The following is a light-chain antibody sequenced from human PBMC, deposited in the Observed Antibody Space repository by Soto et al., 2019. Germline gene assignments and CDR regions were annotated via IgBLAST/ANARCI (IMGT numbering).Light chain of an antibody. CDR1: QSISIY. Sequence: DIQMTQSPSSLSASVGDRVTITCRASQSISIYLNWYQHKPGKAPKLLIYGASSLQRGVPSRFSGSGSGTDFTLTISSLQPEDFVTYYCQQSYSTPTFGQGTRLEIK. CDR3: QQSYSTPT. V-gene: IGKV1-39*01. J-gene: IGKJ5*01. CDR2: GAS.